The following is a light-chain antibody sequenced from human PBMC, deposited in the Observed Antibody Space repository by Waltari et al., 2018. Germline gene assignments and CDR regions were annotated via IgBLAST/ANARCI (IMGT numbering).Light chain of an antibody. J-gene: IGLJ1*01. CDR2: SNN. CDR1: SAHIGSNT. Sequence: QSVLTQPPSASGTPGQRVTISWSGSSAHIGSNTVNWYQQLPGTAPKLLIYSNNPRPSGVPDRFSGSKSGTSASLSISGLQSEDEADYYCAAWDDSLNVVFGTGTKVTVL. CDR3: AAWDDSLNVV. V-gene: IGLV1-44*01.